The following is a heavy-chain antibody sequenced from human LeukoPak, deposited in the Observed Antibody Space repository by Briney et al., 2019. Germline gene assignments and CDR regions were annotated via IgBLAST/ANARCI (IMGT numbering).Heavy chain of an antibody. CDR3: ARDPGLRLDS. D-gene: IGHD3-3*01. Sequence: GGSLRLSCAASGFSLSNYAMHWVRQTPGEGLEWVVVIWYDGSNEYYSEFVKGRFAISRDTSRNTLYLQMNNVRAEDTAVYFCARDPGLRLDSWGQGTLVTVS. CDR1: GFSLSNYA. J-gene: IGHJ4*02. CDR2: IWYDGSNE. V-gene: IGHV3-33*01.